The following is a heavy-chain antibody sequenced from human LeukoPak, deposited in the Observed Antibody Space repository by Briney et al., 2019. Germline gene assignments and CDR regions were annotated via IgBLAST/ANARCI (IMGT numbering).Heavy chain of an antibody. V-gene: IGHV3-33*06. CDR1: GFSFSTFG. CDR2: IYFDGSKT. D-gene: IGHD3-16*01. Sequence: PGGSLRLSCATSGFSFSTFGMHWVRQAPGKGLEWVALIYFDGSKTSYADSVKGRFTISRDNSKNALYLQMNSLTAEATAVYYCAKPYSYAYDYWGQGTMVTVSS. J-gene: IGHJ4*02. CDR3: AKPYSYAYDY.